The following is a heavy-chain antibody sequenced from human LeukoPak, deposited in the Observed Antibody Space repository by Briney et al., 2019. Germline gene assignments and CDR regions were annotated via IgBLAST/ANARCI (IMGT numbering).Heavy chain of an antibody. Sequence: SVTVSCKASGGTFISYAISWVRQAPGQGLEWMGRIIPILGIANYAQKFQGRVTITADKSTSTAYMELSSLRSEDTAVYYCARDVAARAPYSYGYDYWGQGTLVTVSS. J-gene: IGHJ4*02. CDR3: ARDVAARAPYSYGYDY. V-gene: IGHV1-69*04. CDR2: IIPILGIA. CDR1: GGTFISYA. D-gene: IGHD5-18*01.